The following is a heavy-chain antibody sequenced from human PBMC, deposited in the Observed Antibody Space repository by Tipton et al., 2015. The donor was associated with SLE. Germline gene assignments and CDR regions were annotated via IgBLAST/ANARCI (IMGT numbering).Heavy chain of an antibody. D-gene: IGHD6-19*01. V-gene: IGHV1-8*01. CDR2: LNPNSGNT. Sequence: QLVQSGAEVKKPGASVKVSCKACGYTFTNYDINWVRQATGQGLEWMGWLNPNSGNTGYAQRFQGRVTMTRNTSISTAYMELSSLRSEDTAVYYCARGKATDYSSGWSAYWGQGTLVTVSS. J-gene: IGHJ4*02. CDR3: ARGKATDYSSGWSAY. CDR1: GYTFTNYD.